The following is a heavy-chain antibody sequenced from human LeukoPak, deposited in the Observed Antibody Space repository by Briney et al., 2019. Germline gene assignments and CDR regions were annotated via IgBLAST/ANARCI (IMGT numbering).Heavy chain of an antibody. D-gene: IGHD3-10*01. CDR1: GGSISSGSYY. Sequence: TLSLTCTVSGGSISSGSYYWSWIRQPAGKGLEWIGRIYTSGSTNYNPSLKSRVTISVDTSKNQFSLKLSSVTAADTAVYYCARDRSPEFTPDAFDIWGQGTMVTVSS. CDR2: IYTSGST. J-gene: IGHJ3*02. V-gene: IGHV4-61*02. CDR3: ARDRSPEFTPDAFDI.